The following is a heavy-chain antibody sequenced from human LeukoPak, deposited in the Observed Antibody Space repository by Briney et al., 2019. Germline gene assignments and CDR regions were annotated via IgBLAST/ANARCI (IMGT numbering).Heavy chain of an antibody. D-gene: IGHD3-22*01. Sequence: ASVKVSCTASGYTFTSYGITWVRLAPGQGLEWMGWISAYNGNTNYAQMFQGRVIMTTDTSTNTAYMELRSLRADDTALYYCARDPSYDSSGYPNWFDPWGQGTLVTVSS. V-gene: IGHV1-18*01. CDR1: GYTFTSYG. CDR2: ISAYNGNT. J-gene: IGHJ5*02. CDR3: ARDPSYDSSGYPNWFDP.